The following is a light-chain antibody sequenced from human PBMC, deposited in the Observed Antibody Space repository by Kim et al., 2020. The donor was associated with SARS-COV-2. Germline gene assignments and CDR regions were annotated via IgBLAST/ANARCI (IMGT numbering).Light chain of an antibody. J-gene: IGLJ3*02. V-gene: IGLV3-1*01. Sequence: SYELTQPPSVSVSPGQTASITCSGDKLGDKYACWYQQKPGQSPVLVIYQDSKRPSGIPERFSGSNSGNTATLTIIGTQAMDEADYYCQAWDSSTWV. CDR2: QDS. CDR3: QAWDSSTWV. CDR1: KLGDKY.